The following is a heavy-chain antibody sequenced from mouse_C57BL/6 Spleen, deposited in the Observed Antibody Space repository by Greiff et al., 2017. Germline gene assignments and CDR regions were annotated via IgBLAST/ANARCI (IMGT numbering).Heavy chain of an antibody. Sequence: EVKLQQSGPELVKPGASVKISCKASGYTFTDYYMNWVKQSHGKSLEWIGDINPNNGGTSYNQKFKGKATLTVDKSSSTAYMELRSLTSEDSAVYYCARYPDDYWGQGTTLTVSS. CDR2: INPNNGGT. V-gene: IGHV1-26*01. J-gene: IGHJ2*01. CDR3: ARYPDDY. CDR1: GYTFTDYY.